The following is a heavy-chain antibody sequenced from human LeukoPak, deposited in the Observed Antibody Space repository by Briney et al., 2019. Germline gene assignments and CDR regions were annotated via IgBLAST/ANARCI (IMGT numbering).Heavy chain of an antibody. D-gene: IGHD3-22*01. J-gene: IGHJ4*02. Sequence: PGGSLRLSCAASGFTFSSYEMNWVRQAPGKGLEWVSYISSSGSTIYYADSVKGRFTISRDNAKNSLYLQMNSLRPEDTAVYYCARGGDITMIVVVMDLNFDDWGQGTLVTVSS. CDR2: ISSSGSTI. CDR1: GFTFSSYE. V-gene: IGHV3-48*03. CDR3: ARGGDITMIVVVMDLNFDD.